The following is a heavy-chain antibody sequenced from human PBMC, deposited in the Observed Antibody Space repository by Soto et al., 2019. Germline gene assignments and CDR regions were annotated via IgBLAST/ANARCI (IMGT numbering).Heavy chain of an antibody. CDR3: ARGIYVDTAMGYYYYYGMDV. D-gene: IGHD5-18*01. V-gene: IGHV3-30-3*01. CDR1: GFTFSSYA. CDR2: ISYDGSNK. J-gene: IGHJ6*02. Sequence: GGSLRLSCAASGFTFSSYAMHWVRQAPGKGLEWVAVISYDGSNKYYADSVKGRFTISRDNSKNTLYLQMNSLRAEDTAVYYCARGIYVDTAMGYYYYYGMDVWGQGTTVTVSS.